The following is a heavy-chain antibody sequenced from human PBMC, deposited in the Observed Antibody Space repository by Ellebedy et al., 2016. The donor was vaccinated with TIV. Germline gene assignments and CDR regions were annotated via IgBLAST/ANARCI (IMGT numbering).Heavy chain of an antibody. J-gene: IGHJ5*02. CDR1: GGTFSSYA. CDR2: IIPIFGTA. CDR3: ARGPVEYSSSWYGNWFDP. D-gene: IGHD6-13*01. V-gene: IGHV1-69*13. Sequence: SVKVSCXASGGTFSSYAISWVRQAPGQGLEWMGGIIPIFGTANYAQKFQGRVTITADESTSTAYMELSSLRSEDTAVYYCARGPVEYSSSWYGNWFDPWGQGTLVTVSS.